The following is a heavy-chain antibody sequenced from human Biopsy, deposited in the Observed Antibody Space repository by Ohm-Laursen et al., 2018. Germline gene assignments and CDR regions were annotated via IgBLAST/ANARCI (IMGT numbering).Heavy chain of an antibody. CDR3: GNEVHGRDY. Sequence: SETLSLTCAVFGKTFSDYQWSWIRQRPGKGLEWIGQINQAGTTNYNPSLKSRVFISADASKYEFSLRLTSVTAADTAVYLCGNEVHGRDYWGLGAQVTVSS. V-gene: IGHV4-34*08. CDR2: INQAGTT. D-gene: IGHD2-15*01. J-gene: IGHJ4*02. CDR1: GKTFSDYQ.